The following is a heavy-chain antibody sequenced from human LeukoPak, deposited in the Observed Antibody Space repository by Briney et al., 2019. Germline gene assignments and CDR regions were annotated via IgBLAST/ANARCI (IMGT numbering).Heavy chain of an antibody. J-gene: IGHJ4*02. CDR1: GGSISGYY. D-gene: IGHD3-10*01. V-gene: IGHV4-59*08. Sequence: SETLSLTCTVSGGSISGYYWSWIRQPPRKGLEWIGYIYYNGSTNYNPSLKSRVTISVDTSKNQFSLKLSSVTAADTAVYYCARLISGVGYFDYWGQGTLVTVSS. CDR2: IYYNGST. CDR3: ARLISGVGYFDY.